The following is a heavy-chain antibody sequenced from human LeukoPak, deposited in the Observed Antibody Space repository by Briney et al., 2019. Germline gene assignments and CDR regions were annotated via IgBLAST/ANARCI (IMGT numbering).Heavy chain of an antibody. Sequence: PSETLSLTCAVSGYSISSGYYWGWIRQPPGKGLEWIGSIYHSGSTYYNPSLKSRVTISVDTSKNQFSLKLSSVTDADTAVYYCARLGYCSSTSCSGGQYYFDYWGQGTLVTVSS. J-gene: IGHJ4*02. V-gene: IGHV4-38-2*01. CDR1: GYSISSGYY. D-gene: IGHD2-2*01. CDR2: IYHSGST. CDR3: ARLGYCSSTSCSGGQYYFDY.